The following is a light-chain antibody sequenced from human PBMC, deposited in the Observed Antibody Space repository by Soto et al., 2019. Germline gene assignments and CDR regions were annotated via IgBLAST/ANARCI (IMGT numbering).Light chain of an antibody. Sequence: ETVLTQYPGTLSLSPGERATLSCRASQTIRSNYLAWYRQTPGQAPRLLIYGASNRATGIADRFSGSGSGTDFTLIISRLEPEDFALYYCQQYSSSPWTFGQGTKVEIK. J-gene: IGKJ1*01. CDR2: GAS. CDR1: QTIRSNY. CDR3: QQYSSSPWT. V-gene: IGKV3-20*01.